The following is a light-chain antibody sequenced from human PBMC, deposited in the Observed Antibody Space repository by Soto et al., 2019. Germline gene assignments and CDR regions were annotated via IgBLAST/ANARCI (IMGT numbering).Light chain of an antibody. V-gene: IGKV3-11*01. CDR1: QRISGY. Sequence: DIVLTQSPATLSLSPGQRATLSCRASQRISGYLAWYQQKPGQAPRLLIYDASNRATGIPVRFSGSGSGTDFTLTISSLQAEDVAVYYCQQYYTTRWTFGQGTKVEIK. CDR2: DAS. J-gene: IGKJ1*01. CDR3: QQYYTTRWT.